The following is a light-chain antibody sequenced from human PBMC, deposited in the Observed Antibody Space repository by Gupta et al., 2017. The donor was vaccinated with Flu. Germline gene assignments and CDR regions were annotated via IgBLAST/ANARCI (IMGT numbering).Light chain of an antibody. CDR3: QQSYRAPLT. CDR1: QSINSY. Sequence: DIQMTQSPSSLSASVGDRVTITCRASQSINSYLNWYQQKPGKAPKLLIYAASSLQSGVASRFSGSGSGTDFTLTISSLQPEDFATYYCQQSYRAPLTFGGGTKLEIK. J-gene: IGKJ4*01. V-gene: IGKV1-39*01. CDR2: AAS.